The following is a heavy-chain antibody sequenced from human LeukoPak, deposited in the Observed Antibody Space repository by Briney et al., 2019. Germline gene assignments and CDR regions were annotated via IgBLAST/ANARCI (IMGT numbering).Heavy chain of an antibody. J-gene: IGHJ4*02. Sequence: GASVKVSCKASVYTCTIYGISWVRQAPGQGLEWMGWISAYNGDTKYAQKLQGRVTMTTDTATSTAYMELRSLRSDDTAVYYCARDPSNSSGWYVYFDYWGQGTLVTVSS. V-gene: IGHV1-18*04. D-gene: IGHD6-19*01. CDR1: VYTCTIYG. CDR2: ISAYNGDT. CDR3: ARDPSNSSGWYVYFDY.